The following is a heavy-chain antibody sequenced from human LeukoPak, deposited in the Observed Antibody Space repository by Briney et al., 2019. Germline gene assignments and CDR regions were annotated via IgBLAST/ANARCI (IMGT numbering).Heavy chain of an antibody. CDR2: ISSSSSYI. V-gene: IGHV3-21*01. D-gene: IGHD3-3*01. J-gene: IGHJ4*02. Sequence: PGGSLRLSCAASGFTFSSYSMNWVRQAPGKGLEWVSSISSSSSYIYYADSVKGRFTISRDNSKNTLYLQMNSLRAEDTAVYYCAKDWDKNYDFWSGSDYWGQGTQVTVSS. CDR1: GFTFSSYS. CDR3: AKDWDKNYDFWSGSDY.